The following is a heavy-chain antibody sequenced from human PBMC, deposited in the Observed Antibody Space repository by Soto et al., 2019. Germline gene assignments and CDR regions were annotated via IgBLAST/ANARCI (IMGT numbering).Heavy chain of an antibody. CDR3: ARERTAYY. CDR1: GLSFSGYY. D-gene: IGHD1-1*01. V-gene: IGHV4-34*01. Sequence: SETLSLTCAVYGLSFSGYYWSWIRQPPGKGLEWIGEINHSGSTNYNPSLKSRVTISVDTSKNQFSLKLSSVTAADTAVYYCARERTAYYWGQGTLVTVSS. CDR2: INHSGST. J-gene: IGHJ4*02.